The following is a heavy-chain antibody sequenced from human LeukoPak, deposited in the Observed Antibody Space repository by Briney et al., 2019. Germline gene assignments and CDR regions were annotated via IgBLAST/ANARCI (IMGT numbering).Heavy chain of an antibody. J-gene: IGHJ4*02. D-gene: IGHD3-3*01. CDR1: GYTLTELS. V-gene: IGHV1-24*01. CDR3: ARGLIYDSRMCY. CDR2: FDPEDGET. Sequence: ASVKVSCKVSGYTLTELSMHWVRQAPGKGLEWMGGFDPEDGETIYAQKFQGRVTMTRNTSISTAYMELSSLRSEDTAVYYCARGLIYDSRMCYWGQGTLVTVSS.